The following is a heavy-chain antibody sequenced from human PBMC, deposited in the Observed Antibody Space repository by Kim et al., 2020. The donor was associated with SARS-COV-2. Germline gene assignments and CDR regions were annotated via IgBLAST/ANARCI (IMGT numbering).Heavy chain of an antibody. J-gene: IGHJ4*02. Sequence: GRFTISRDNAKNSLYLQMNSLRAEDTALYYCAKDILRWDGSSWYLGVFDYWGQGTLVTVSS. CDR3: AKDILRWDGSSWYLGVFDY. V-gene: IGHV3-9*01. D-gene: IGHD6-13*01.